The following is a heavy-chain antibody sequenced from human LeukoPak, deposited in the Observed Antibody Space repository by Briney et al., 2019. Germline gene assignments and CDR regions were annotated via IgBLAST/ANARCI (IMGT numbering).Heavy chain of an antibody. CDR1: GFTVSRNY. Sequence: GGSLRLSCAASGFTVSRNYMSWVRQAPGKGLEWVSVIYSGGSTYYADSVKGRFTISRDNSKNTLYLQMNSLRAEDTAVYYCARNLIPEQLVLNFWGQGTLVTVSS. D-gene: IGHD6-13*01. J-gene: IGHJ4*02. CDR2: IYSGGST. V-gene: IGHV3-66*01. CDR3: ARNLIPEQLVLNF.